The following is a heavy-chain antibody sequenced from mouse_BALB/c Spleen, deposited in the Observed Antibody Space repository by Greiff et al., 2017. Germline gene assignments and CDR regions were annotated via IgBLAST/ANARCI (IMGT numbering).Heavy chain of an antibody. Sequence: QVHVKQSGAELVRPGTSVKVSCKASGYAFTNYLIEWVKQRPGQGLEWIGVINPGSGGTNYNEKFKGKATLTADKSSSTAYMQLSSLTSDDSAVYFGARDYYYAFAYWGQGTLVTVSA. J-gene: IGHJ3*01. CDR3: ARDYYYAFAY. CDR2: INPGSGGT. V-gene: IGHV1-54*01. CDR1: GYAFTNYL. D-gene: IGHD2-4*01.